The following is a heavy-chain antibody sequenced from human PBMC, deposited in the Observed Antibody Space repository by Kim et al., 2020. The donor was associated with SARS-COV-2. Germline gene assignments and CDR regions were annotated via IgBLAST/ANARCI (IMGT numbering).Heavy chain of an antibody. Sequence: SETLSLTCAVYGGSFSGYYWSWIRQPPGKGLEWIGEINHSGSTNYNPSLKSRVTISVDTSKNQFSLKLSSVTAADTAVYYCASPSLGDGYNNGFDYWGQG. V-gene: IGHV4-34*01. J-gene: IGHJ4*02. CDR3: ASPSLGDGYNNGFDY. D-gene: IGHD5-12*01. CDR2: INHSGST. CDR1: GGSFSGYY.